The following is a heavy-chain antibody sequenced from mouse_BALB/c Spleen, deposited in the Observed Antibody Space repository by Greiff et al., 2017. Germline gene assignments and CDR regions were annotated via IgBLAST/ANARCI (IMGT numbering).Heavy chain of an antibody. CDR1: GFSFSSFG. CDR2: ISSCSSSI. CDR3: ARGTKDYAMDY. D-gene: IGHD2-14*01. V-gene: IGHV5-17*02. J-gene: IGHJ4*01. Sequence: EVKLLESGGGLVQPGGSGKLSCAASGFSFSSFGMHWVRQAPGKGLEWVAYISSCSSSIYYADTVKGRFTISRDNPKNTLFLQMNSLRSEDTAMYYCARGTKDYAMDYWGQGTSVTVSS.